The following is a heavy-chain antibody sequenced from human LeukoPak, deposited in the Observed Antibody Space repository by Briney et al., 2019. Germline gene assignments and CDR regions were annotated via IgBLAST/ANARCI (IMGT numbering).Heavy chain of an antibody. CDR2: ITSSGGST. V-gene: IGHV3-23*01. J-gene: IGHJ4*02. CDR3: ARAPSSSWSSFEY. Sequence: CIRQAPGKGLEWVSSITSSGGSTYYGDSVKGRFTISRDNPKNTLDLQMNSLRAEDTAVYYCARAPSSSWSSFEYWGEGTIVPVSS. D-gene: IGHD6-13*01.